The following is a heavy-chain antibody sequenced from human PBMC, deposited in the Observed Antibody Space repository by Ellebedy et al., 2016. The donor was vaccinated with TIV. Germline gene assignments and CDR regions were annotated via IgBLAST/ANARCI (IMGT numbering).Heavy chain of an antibody. J-gene: IGHJ6*02. V-gene: IGHV3-73*01. Sequence: GESLKISXAASGFTFSGSAMHWVRQASGKGLEWVGRIRSKANSYATAYAASVKGRFTISRDDSKNTAYLQMYSLKTEDTAVYYCTRLQGYDILTGYYLLGGMDVWGQGTTVTVSS. D-gene: IGHD3-9*01. CDR3: TRLQGYDILTGYYLLGGMDV. CDR1: GFTFSGSA. CDR2: IRSKANSYAT.